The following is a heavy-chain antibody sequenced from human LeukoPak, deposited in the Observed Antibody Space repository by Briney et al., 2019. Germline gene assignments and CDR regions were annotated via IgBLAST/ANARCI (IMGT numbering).Heavy chain of an antibody. V-gene: IGHV3-30*03. Sequence: PGGSLRLSCAASGFTFSSYGMHWVRQAPGKGLEWVAVISYDGSNKYYADSVKGRFTISRDNSKNTLYLQMNSLRAEDTAVYYCATELRFYTVQHWGQGTLVTVSS. D-gene: IGHD1-7*01. CDR3: ATELRFYTVQH. CDR2: ISYDGSNK. J-gene: IGHJ1*01. CDR1: GFTFSSYG.